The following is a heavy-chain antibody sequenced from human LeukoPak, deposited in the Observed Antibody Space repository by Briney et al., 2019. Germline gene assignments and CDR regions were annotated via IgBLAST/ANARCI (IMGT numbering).Heavy chain of an antibody. CDR3: ARGGY. CDR1: GYSISSGYY. CDR2: INHSGST. V-gene: IGHV4-38-2*02. Sequence: SETLSLTCTVSGYSISSGYYWGWIRQPPGKGLEWIGEINHSGSTNYNPSLKSRVTISVDTSKNQFSLKLSSVTAADTAVYYCARGGYWGQGTLVTVSS. J-gene: IGHJ4*02.